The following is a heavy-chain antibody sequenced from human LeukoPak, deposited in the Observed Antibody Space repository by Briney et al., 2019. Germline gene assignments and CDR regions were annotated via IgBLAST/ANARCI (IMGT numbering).Heavy chain of an antibody. Sequence: VASVKVSCKASGYTFTSYGISWVRQAPGQGLEWMGWISAYNGNTNYAQKLQGRVTMTTDTSTSTAYMELRSLRSDDTAVYYCARDYGYDFWSGYKPHHYYYYGMDVWGQGTTVTVSS. CDR3: ARDYGYDFWSGYKPHHYYYYGMDV. V-gene: IGHV1-18*01. J-gene: IGHJ6*02. D-gene: IGHD3-3*01. CDR2: ISAYNGNT. CDR1: GYTFTSYG.